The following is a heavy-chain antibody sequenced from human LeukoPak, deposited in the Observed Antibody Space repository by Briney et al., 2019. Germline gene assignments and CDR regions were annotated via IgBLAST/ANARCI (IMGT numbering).Heavy chain of an antibody. CDR3: AGKKGNMLFFEY. D-gene: IGHD2-8*01. CDR2: IYYSGST. J-gene: IGHJ4*02. CDR1: VGSMSSYY. Sequence: SETLSLTCTVSVGSMSSYYWSWIRQPPGKGLEGIGYIYYSGSTNYTPSIKSRLTMSVDTSKNPLSLKPSSVSAADTAMYYCAGKKGNMLFFEYWGQGALVTVSS. V-gene: IGHV4-59*01.